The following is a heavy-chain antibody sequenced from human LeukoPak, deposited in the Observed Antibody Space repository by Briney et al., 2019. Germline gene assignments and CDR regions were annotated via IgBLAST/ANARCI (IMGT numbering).Heavy chain of an antibody. Sequence: GGSLRLSCAASGFTFSSYAMSWVRQAPGKGLEWVSVISGGGYSTYYAASVKGRFTISRDNSKNTLYLQMNSLRAEDTAVYYCAKQLGYCSDGSCYFPYWGQGTLVTVSS. V-gene: IGHV3-23*01. J-gene: IGHJ4*02. CDR3: AKQLGYCSDGSCYFPY. CDR2: ISGGGYST. CDR1: GFTFSSYA. D-gene: IGHD2-15*01.